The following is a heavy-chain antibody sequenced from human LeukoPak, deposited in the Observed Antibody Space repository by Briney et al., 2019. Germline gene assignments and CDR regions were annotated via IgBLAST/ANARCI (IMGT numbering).Heavy chain of an antibody. CDR2: INSDGSST. J-gene: IGHJ5*02. D-gene: IGHD6-13*01. CDR3: AREVAAAGGGWFDP. CDR1: GFTFSSYS. Sequence: PGGSLRLSCAASGFTFSSYSMNWVRQAPGKGLVWVSRINSDGSSTSYADSVKGRFTISRDNAKNTLYLQMNSLRAEDTAVYYCAREVAAAGGGWFDPWGQGTLVTVSS. V-gene: IGHV3-74*01.